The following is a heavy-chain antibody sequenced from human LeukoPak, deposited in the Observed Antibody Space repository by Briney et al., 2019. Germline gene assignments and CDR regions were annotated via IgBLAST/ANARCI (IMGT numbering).Heavy chain of an antibody. J-gene: IGHJ4*02. Sequence: NASETLSLTCTVSGGSISSYSWSWIRQPPGKGLECIGNIYNTGSTNYNPSLKSRVTISVDTSKNQFSLKLSSVTAADTAVYYCARGGDYGDSRFDYWGRGTLVTVSS. CDR1: GGSISSYS. D-gene: IGHD4-17*01. V-gene: IGHV4-59*01. CDR2: IYNTGST. CDR3: ARGGDYGDSRFDY.